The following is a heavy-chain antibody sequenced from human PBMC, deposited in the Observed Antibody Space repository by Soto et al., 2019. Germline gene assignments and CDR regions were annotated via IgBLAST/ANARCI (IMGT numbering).Heavy chain of an antibody. CDR2: IWANGINK. Sequence: WGSLRLSCAASGFRFITYGIHFFRQAPVKGLEWVAVIWANGINKYYADPVRGRFTISRDNSKNTLDLQMNSLRAEDTALYYCVRERGPFDAFDIWGLGTMVTVSS. V-gene: IGHV3-33*01. CDR3: VRERGPFDAFDI. CDR1: GFRFITYG. J-gene: IGHJ3*02.